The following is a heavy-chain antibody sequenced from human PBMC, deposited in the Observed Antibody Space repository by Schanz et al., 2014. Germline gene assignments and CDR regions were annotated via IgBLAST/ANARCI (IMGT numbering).Heavy chain of an antibody. CDR2: ISSTSTYL. V-gene: IGHV3-21*04. CDR3: ARDEGRDGYNLAFDV. D-gene: IGHD5-12*01. J-gene: IGHJ3*01. Sequence: EVQLVESGGGLVKPGGSLRLSCAASGFTFSSYSMNWVRQAPGKGLEWVSSISSTSTYLYYADSVKGRFIISRDSSKNTLFLQMNSLRADDTAVYFCARDEGRDGYNLAFDVWGQGTLVTVSS. CDR1: GFTFSSYS.